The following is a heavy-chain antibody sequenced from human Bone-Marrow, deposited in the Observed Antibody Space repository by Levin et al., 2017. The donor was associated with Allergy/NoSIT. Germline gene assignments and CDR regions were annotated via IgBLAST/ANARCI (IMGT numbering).Heavy chain of an antibody. CDR2: ISSDGSDK. V-gene: IGHV3-30-3*01. Sequence: PGGSLRLSCAASRFTFSDYAMHWVRQTPGKGLEWVAVISSDGSDKYYLDSVKGRFTISRDNSNNTLFLQMNNLRPEDAALYYCAKDKPYGASWGYYFDNWGQGTLVSVSS. CDR1: RFTFSDYA. D-gene: IGHD3-10*01. CDR3: AKDKPYGASWGYYFDN. J-gene: IGHJ4*02.